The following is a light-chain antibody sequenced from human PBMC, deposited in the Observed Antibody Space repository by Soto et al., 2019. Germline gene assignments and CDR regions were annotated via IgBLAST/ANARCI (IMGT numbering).Light chain of an antibody. J-gene: IGKJ1*01. CDR1: QSLSSW. CDR3: QQYNSDWT. V-gene: IGKV1-5*03. CDR2: KAT. Sequence: DIQVTQSPSTLSASVGDRVTITCRASQSLSSWLAWYQQKPGKAPQLLIYKATRLESGVPSRFSGSGAGTEFTLTISSLQPDDFATYYCQQYNSDWTFGQGTKVEIK.